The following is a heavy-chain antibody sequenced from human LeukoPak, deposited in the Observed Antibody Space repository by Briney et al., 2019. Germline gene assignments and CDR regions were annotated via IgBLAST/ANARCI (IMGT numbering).Heavy chain of an antibody. CDR3: AREYYDFWSGYYGYNWFDP. CDR1: GYTFTSYY. Sequence: ASVKVSCKASGYTFTSYYMHWVRQAPGQGLEWMGIINPSGGSTSYAQKFQGRVTMTRDTSTSTVYMELSSLRSEDTAVYYCAREYYDFWSGYYGYNWFDPWAREPWSPSPQ. J-gene: IGHJ5*02. CDR2: INPSGGST. D-gene: IGHD3-3*01. V-gene: IGHV1-46*01.